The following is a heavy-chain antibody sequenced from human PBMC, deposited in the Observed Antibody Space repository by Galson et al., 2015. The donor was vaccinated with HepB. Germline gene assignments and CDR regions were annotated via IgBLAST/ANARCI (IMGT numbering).Heavy chain of an antibody. J-gene: IGHJ4*02. Sequence: SLRLSCAASGFTFSSYAMHWVRQAPGKGLEWVAVISYDGSNKYYADSVKGRFTISRDNSKNTLYLQMNSLRAEDTAVYYCAREGYYERWPERYFDYWGQGTLVTVSS. CDR2: ISYDGSNK. V-gene: IGHV3-30-3*01. D-gene: IGHD2/OR15-2a*01. CDR3: AREGYYERWPERYFDY. CDR1: GFTFSSYA.